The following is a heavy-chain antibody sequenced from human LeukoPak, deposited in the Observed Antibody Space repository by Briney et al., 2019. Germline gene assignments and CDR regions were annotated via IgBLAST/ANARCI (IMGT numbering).Heavy chain of an antibody. J-gene: IGHJ4*02. CDR1: GFTFSSYS. V-gene: IGHV3-21*06. D-gene: IGHD3-22*01. CDR3: ARDRHSSGCLDY. Sequence: GGSLRLSCAASGFTFSSYSMNWVRQAPGEGLEWVSSISSDTSYIYYADSVKGRFTISRDNAKNSLYLQMNSLRAEDTAVYYCARDRHSSGCLDYWGRGTLVTVSS. CDR2: ISSDTSYI.